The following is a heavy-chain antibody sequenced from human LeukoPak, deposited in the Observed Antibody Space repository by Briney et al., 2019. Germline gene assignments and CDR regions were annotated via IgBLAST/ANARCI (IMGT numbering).Heavy chain of an antibody. CDR2: IYYSGTT. CDR1: GGSISSYY. V-gene: IGHV4-59*01. Sequence: RSETLSLTCTVAGGSISSYYWSWIRHPPGKGLECLGYIYYSGTTNYNPSLKSRVTISVDTSKNQFSLKLSSVTAADTAVYYCARVSWFPGTSYYYMDVWGKGTTVTVSS. CDR3: ARVSWFPGTSYYYMDV. D-gene: IGHD1-1*01. J-gene: IGHJ6*03.